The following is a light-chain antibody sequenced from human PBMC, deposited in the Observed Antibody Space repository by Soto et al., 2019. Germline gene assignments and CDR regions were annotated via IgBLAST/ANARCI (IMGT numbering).Light chain of an antibody. CDR2: DAS. CDR3: QQYNSYSLLT. J-gene: IGKJ4*01. V-gene: IGKV1-5*01. CDR1: QSISSW. Sequence: DIQMTQSPSTLSASVGDRVTITCRASQSISSWLAWYQQKPGKAPKLLIYDASSLESGVPSSFSGSGSGTEFTLTISSLQPDDFATYYCQQYNSYSLLTFGGGTKVEIK.